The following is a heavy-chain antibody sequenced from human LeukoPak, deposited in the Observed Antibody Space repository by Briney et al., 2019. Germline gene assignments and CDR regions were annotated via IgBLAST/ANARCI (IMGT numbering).Heavy chain of an antibody. J-gene: IGHJ4*02. V-gene: IGHV1-69*13. CDR3: ARSVRDRFLEWLLPFDY. CDR2: IIPIFGTA. CDR1: GGTFSSYA. D-gene: IGHD3-3*01. Sequence: SVKVSCKASGGTFSSYAISWVRQAPGQGLEWMGGIIPIFGTANYAQKFQGRVTITADESTSTAYMELSSLRSEHTAVYYCARSVRDRFLEWLLPFDYWGQGTLVTVSS.